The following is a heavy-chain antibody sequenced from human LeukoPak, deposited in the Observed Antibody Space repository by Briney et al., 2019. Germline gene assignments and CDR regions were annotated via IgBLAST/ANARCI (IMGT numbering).Heavy chain of an antibody. D-gene: IGHD6-13*01. CDR3: ASSSWYPLGWFDP. V-gene: IGHV4-34*01. CDR1: GGSFSGYY. CDR2: INHSGST. J-gene: IGHJ5*02. Sequence: PSETLSLTCAVYGGSFSGYYWSWIRQPPGKGLEWIGEINHSGSTNYNPSLKSRVTISVDTSKNQFSLKLSSVTAADTAVYYCASSSWYPLGWFDPWGQGTLVTVSS.